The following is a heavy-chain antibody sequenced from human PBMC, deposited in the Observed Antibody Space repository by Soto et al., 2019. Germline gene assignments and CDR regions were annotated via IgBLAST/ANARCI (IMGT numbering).Heavy chain of an antibody. J-gene: IGHJ4*02. CDR3: ARQNHIAAAGRDPFDS. CDR1: GGSFSGYS. CDR2: INHRGGT. V-gene: IGHV4-34*01. Sequence: PSETLSLTCAVYGGSFSGYSRSWIRQPPGKGLEWIGEINHRGGTTYNSSLKSRLTISFDTSRNQFSLRLSSMTAADTAVYYCARQNHIAAAGRDPFDSWGQGALVT. D-gene: IGHD6-13*01.